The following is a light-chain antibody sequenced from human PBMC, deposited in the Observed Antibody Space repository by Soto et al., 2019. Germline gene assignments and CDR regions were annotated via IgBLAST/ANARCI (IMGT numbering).Light chain of an antibody. CDR3: ATWDTSLKGVV. V-gene: IGLV2-14*01. Sequence: QSALTQPASVSGSPGQSITISCTGTTSDIAGYNYVSWYQHHPGTAPKLLIYEVRLRPSGVSSRFSASKSGYTASLTITGLQTGDEAEYFCATWDTSLKGVVFGGGTKLTVL. CDR1: TSDIAGYNY. CDR2: EVR. J-gene: IGLJ2*01.